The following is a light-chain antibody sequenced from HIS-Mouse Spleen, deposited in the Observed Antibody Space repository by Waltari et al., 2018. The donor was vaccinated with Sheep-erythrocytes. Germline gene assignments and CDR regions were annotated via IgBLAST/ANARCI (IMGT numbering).Light chain of an antibody. Sequence: QSVLTQPRSVSGSPGQSITISCTGTSSDVGSYNLVSWYQQHPGKAPKLMIYEGSTRPSGVSNRFSGSKSGNTASLTISGLQAEDEADYYCCSYAGSSTPWVFGGGTKLTVL. V-gene: IGLV2-23*01. CDR2: EGS. CDR3: CSYAGSSTPWV. J-gene: IGLJ3*02. CDR1: SSDVGSYNL.